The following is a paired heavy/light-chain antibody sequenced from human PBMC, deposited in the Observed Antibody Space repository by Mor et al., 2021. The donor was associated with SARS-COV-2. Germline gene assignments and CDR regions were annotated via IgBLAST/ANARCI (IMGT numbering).Heavy chain of an antibody. CDR3: AKPQTHFGVHTEIYYYGMDV. CDR2: ISGSGGST. D-gene: IGHD3-3*01. Sequence: EVQLLESGGGLVQPGGSLRLSCAASGFTFSSYAMSWVRQAPGKGLEWVSAISGSGGSTYYADSVKGRFTISRDNSKNTLYLQMNSLRAEDTAVYYCAKPQTHFGVHTEIYYYGMDVWGQGTTVTVSS. V-gene: IGHV3-23*01. J-gene: IGHJ6*02. CDR1: GFTFSSYA.
Light chain of an antibody. CDR2: EVS. CDR3: SSYTSINVV. Sequence: QSALTQPASVSGSPGQSITISCTGTSSDVGGYNYVSWYQQHPGKAPKLMIYEVSNRPSGVSNRFSGSKSGNTASLTISGLQAEDEADYYCSSYTSINVVFGGGTKLTVL. J-gene: IGLJ2*01. CDR1: SSDVGGYNY. V-gene: IGLV2-14*01.